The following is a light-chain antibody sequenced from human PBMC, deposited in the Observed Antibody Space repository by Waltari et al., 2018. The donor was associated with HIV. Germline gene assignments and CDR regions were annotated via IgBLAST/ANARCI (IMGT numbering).Light chain of an antibody. J-gene: IGKJ4*01. V-gene: IGKV3-20*01. CDR2: DTS. CDR1: RSISSNY. CDR3: QQYHSSPLT. Sequence: EIVLTQSPGALSLSPGERATLSCRASRSISSNYLARYQYIPGQAPRLLIYDTSIRATGIPDRFSGGGSGTDFALTISRLQPEDFAVYYCQQYHSSPLTFGGGTKVEIK.